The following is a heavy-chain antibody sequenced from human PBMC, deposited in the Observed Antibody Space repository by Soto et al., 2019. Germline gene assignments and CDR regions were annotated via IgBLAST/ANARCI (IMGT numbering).Heavy chain of an antibody. D-gene: IGHD3-10*02. CDR2: IFYSGST. CDR1: GGSISSYY. J-gene: IGHJ5*01. Sequence: QVQLQESGPGLVKPSETLSLTCTVSGGSISSYYWSWIRQPPGKGLEWIGFIFYSGSTSYNPSLNSRATTSIDTSEYQFSLKLNSVTAADTAVYYCASMIGDPVLSFDSWGQGTLVAVSS. V-gene: IGHV4-59*01. CDR3: ASMIGDPVLSFDS.